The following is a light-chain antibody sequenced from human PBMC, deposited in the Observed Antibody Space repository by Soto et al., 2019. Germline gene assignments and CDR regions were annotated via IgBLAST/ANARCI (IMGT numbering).Light chain of an antibody. Sequence: IVLTQSPASLSLSPGARATLSCRASQSVSSYLLWYQQKPGQTPRLLIYDASNRSTGIPARFSGSGSETDFTLTISSLEPEDFAVYYCQHRMNWPLTFGQGTRLEIK. CDR2: DAS. CDR3: QHRMNWPLT. V-gene: IGKV3-11*01. CDR1: QSVSSY. J-gene: IGKJ5*01.